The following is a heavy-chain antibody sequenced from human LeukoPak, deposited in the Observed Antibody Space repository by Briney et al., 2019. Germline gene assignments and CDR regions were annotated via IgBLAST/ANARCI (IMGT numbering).Heavy chain of an antibody. Sequence: PGRSLRLSCAASGFTFSSYAMHWVRQAPGKGLEWVAVISYDGSNKYYADSVKGRFTISRDNSKNTLYLQMNSLRAEDTAVYYCARVWEGFDPWGQGTLVTVSS. CDR3: ARVWEGFDP. CDR1: GFTFSSYA. CDR2: ISYDGSNK. J-gene: IGHJ5*02. V-gene: IGHV3-30-3*01. D-gene: IGHD1-26*01.